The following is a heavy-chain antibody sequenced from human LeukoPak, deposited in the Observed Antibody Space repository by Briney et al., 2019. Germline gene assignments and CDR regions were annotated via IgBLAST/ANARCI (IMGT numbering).Heavy chain of an antibody. Sequence: GALRLSCAAPGFTFSSYGMHWVRQAPGKGLEWVAVIWYDGSNKYYADSVKGRFTISRDNSKNTLYLQMNSLRAEDTAVYYCATADRYCSSTSCHPGGRGYYYYMDVWGKGTTVTVSS. J-gene: IGHJ6*03. V-gene: IGHV3-33*01. CDR1: GFTFSSYG. CDR2: IWYDGSNK. D-gene: IGHD2-2*01. CDR3: ATADRYCSSTSCHPGGRGYYYYMDV.